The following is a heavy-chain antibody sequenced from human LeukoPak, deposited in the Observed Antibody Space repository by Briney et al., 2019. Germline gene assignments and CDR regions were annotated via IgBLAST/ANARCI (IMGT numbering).Heavy chain of an antibody. CDR1: AGSISSYY. V-gene: IGHV4-4*07. CDR2: IYTSGST. D-gene: IGHD6-13*01. J-gene: IGHJ6*03. Sequence: SXXLSLTCTVSAGSISSYYWSWIRQPAGKGLEWIGRIYTSGSTNYNPSLKSRVTISVDTSKNQFSLKLSSVTAADTAVYYCARATAADNPSYYYYMDVWGKGTTVTVSS. CDR3: ARATAADNPSYYYYMDV.